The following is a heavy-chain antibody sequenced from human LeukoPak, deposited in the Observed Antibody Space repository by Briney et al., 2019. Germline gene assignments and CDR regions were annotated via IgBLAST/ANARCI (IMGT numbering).Heavy chain of an antibody. CDR3: ARQGDSGSRIRFDK. V-gene: IGHV4-59*08. J-gene: IGHJ4*02. CDR1: GGSIRSYF. D-gene: IGHD3-10*01. Sequence: SETLSLTCTVSGGSIRSYFWSWIRQPPGKGLEWIGYIHYSGSTNYNPSLKSRVAMSVDTSKNQFSLRLTSVTAADTAVYCCARQGDSGSRIRFDKWGQGTLVTVSS. CDR2: IHYSGST.